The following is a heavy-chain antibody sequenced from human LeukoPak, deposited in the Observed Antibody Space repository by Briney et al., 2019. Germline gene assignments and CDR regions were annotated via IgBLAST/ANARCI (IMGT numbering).Heavy chain of an antibody. J-gene: IGHJ6*03. Sequence: GGSLRLSCAASGFTFSSYGMSWVRQAPGKGLEWVSAISNSGGNTYYADSVKGRFTISRDNSRNTLYLQMNSLRAEDTAVYYCAKDDGGSYYIYYYYMDVWGKGTTVTISS. CDR3: AKDDGGSYYIYYYYMDV. CDR2: ISNSGGNT. CDR1: GFTFSSYG. D-gene: IGHD1-26*01. V-gene: IGHV3-23*01.